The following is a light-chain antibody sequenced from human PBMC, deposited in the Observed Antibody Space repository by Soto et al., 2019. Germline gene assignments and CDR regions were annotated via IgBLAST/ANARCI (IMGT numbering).Light chain of an antibody. V-gene: IGKV1-27*01. CDR2: AAS. J-gene: IGKJ4*01. CDR3: QKYKSAPQA. CDR1: QSISTY. Sequence: IQMTNSPASLAASVLDRVTFTWRASQSISTYLNWYEQKPGKIPNLLIYAASTLQAGVPSRFSGSGSGTDFTLTIICLQPEDVAAYYCQKYKSAPQAFGGRTKEDFK.